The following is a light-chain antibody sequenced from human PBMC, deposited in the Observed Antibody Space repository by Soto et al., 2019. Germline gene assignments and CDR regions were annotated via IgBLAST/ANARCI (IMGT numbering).Light chain of an antibody. CDR3: AVWDDSLSGREV. CDR2: KNN. J-gene: IGLJ2*01. CDR1: SSNIGSNY. V-gene: IGLV1-47*01. Sequence: QPVLTQPPSASGTPGQRVSISCSGSSSNIGSNYVYWYQQVPGTTPKLLIYKNNQRPSGVPDRLSGSKSGTSASLAISGLRSEDEADYYCAVWDDSLSGREVFGGGTKVTVL.